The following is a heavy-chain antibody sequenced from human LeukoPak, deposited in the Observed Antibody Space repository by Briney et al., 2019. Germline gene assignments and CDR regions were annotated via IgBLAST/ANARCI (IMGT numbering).Heavy chain of an antibody. CDR2: INHSGST. V-gene: IGHV4-34*01. J-gene: IGHJ4*02. D-gene: IGHD1/OR15-1a*01. CDR1: GGSFSGYY. Sequence: SETLSLTCAVYGGSFSGYYWSWIRQPPGKGLEWIGEINHSGSTNYNPSLKSRVTISVDTSKNQFSLKLSSVTAADTAVYYCARGRWNMGHFDYWGQGTLVTVSS. CDR3: ARGRWNMGHFDY.